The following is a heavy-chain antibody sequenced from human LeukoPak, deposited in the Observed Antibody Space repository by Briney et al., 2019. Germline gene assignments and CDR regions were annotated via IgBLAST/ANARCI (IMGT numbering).Heavy chain of an antibody. D-gene: IGHD2-21*01. CDR3: TRRGGGVSYDY. Sequence: GESLNISCKGSGYNFTNYWIGWVRQMPRKGLEWMGIVYPGDSDTRYSPSFQGHVTISADKSISTAYLHWISLKASASAMYYCTRRGGGVSYDYWGQGTLVTVSS. V-gene: IGHV5-51*01. CDR1: GYNFTNYW. CDR2: VYPGDSDT. J-gene: IGHJ4*02.